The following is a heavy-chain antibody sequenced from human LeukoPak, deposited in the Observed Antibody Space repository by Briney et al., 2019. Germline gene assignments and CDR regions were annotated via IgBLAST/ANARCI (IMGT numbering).Heavy chain of an antibody. CDR2: IYYSGST. J-gene: IGHJ4*02. CDR1: GGSISSGDYY. CDR3: ARDLANYAYTDP. V-gene: IGHV4-30-4*01. D-gene: IGHD3-16*01. Sequence: SETLSLTCPVSGGSISSGDYYWSWIRQPPGKGLEWIGYIYYSGSTYYNPSLKSRVTISVDTSKNQFSLKLSSVTAADTAVYYCARDLANYAYTDPWGQGTLVTVSS.